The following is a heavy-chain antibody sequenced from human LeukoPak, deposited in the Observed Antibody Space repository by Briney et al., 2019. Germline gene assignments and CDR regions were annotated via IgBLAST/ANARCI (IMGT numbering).Heavy chain of an antibody. CDR3: ARAYPTGGVPDAFDI. D-gene: IGHD1-14*01. V-gene: IGHV4-30-2*01. CDR2: IYHSGST. CDR1: GGSISSYS. J-gene: IGHJ3*02. Sequence: SETLSLTCTVSGGSISSYSWSWIRQPPGKGLEWIGYIYHSGSTYYNPSLKSRVTISVDRSKNQFSLKLSSVTAADTAVYYCARAYPTGGVPDAFDIWGQGTMVTVSS.